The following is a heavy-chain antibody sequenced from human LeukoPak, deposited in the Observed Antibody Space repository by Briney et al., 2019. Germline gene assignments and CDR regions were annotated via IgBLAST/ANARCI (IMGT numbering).Heavy chain of an antibody. J-gene: IGHJ4*02. V-gene: IGHV4-38-2*02. Sequence: SETPSLTCAVSDYSISSGYYWDWIRQPPGKGLEWIGTVYHSGTTFYNSSLKSRITISVDTSKNQFSLKLSSVTAADTAVYFCARDERFGVLNFWGQGTLVTVSS. CDR2: VYHSGTT. D-gene: IGHD3-16*01. CDR3: ARDERFGVLNF. CDR1: DYSISSGYY.